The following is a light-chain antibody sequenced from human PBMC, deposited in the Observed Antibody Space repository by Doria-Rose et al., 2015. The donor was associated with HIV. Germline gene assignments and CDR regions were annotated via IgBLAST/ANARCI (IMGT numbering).Light chain of an antibody. CDR2: DGS. J-gene: IGKJ1*01. CDR3: HQYGTSWT. CDR1: QSFSSTY. V-gene: IGKV3-20*01. Sequence: DIVLTQSPGTLSLSPGERATPSCRASQSFSSTYLAWYQQKPGRAPSLLIYDGSTRATGIPDRFSASGSGTDFTLTINRLEPEDFALYYCHQYGTSWTFGQGTKVEI.